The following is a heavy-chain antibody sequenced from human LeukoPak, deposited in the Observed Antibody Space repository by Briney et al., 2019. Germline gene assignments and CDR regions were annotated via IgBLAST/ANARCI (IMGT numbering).Heavy chain of an antibody. Sequence: SETLSLTCAVYGGSFSGYYWSWIRQPPGKGLEWIGEINHSGSTNYNPSLKSRVTISVDTSKNQFSLKLSSVTAADTAVYDCARHPMVRGWNWFDPWGQGTLVTVCS. CDR3: ARHPMVRGWNWFDP. CDR2: INHSGST. V-gene: IGHV4-34*01. CDR1: GGSFSGYY. J-gene: IGHJ5*02. D-gene: IGHD3-10*01.